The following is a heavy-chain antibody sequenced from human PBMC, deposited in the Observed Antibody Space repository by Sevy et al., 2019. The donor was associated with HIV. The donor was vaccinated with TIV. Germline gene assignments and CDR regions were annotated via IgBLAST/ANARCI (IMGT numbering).Heavy chain of an antibody. D-gene: IGHD3-16*01. J-gene: IGHJ6*02. CDR1: GYTFTTYD. CDR2: MTPNSGNT. Sequence: ASVKVSCKASGYTFTTYDIIWVRQATGQELEWMGWMTPNSGNTGYEQKFQGRVTMTRNTSISTAYMDLSSLISDDTAVYYCGRVCAASGGGNSMDVWGQGTTVTVSS. CDR3: GRVCAASGGGNSMDV. V-gene: IGHV1-8*01.